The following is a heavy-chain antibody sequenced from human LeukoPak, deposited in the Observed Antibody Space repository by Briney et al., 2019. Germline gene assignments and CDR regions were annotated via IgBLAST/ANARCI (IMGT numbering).Heavy chain of an antibody. CDR2: ISSSSSYI. V-gene: IGHV3-21*01. CDR3: ARDRVSRWFGELWY. J-gene: IGHJ4*02. Sequence: GGSLRLSCAASGFTFSSYSMKLVGQAPGNGLAWVSSISSSSSYIYYADSVKGRFTISRDNAKNSLYLQMNSLRAEDTAVYYCARDRVSRWFGELWYWGQGTLVTVSS. D-gene: IGHD3-10*01. CDR1: GFTFSSYS.